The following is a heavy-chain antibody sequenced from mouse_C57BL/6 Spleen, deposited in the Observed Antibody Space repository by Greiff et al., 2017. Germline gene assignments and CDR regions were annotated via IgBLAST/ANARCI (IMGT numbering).Heavy chain of an antibody. CDR1: GFNIKDYY. CDR3: TLPYGNYLAWFAY. Sequence: EVQLQQSGAELVRPGASVKLSCTASGFNIKDYYMHWVKQRPEQGLEWIGRIDPEDGDTEYAPKFQGKATMTADTSSNTAYLQLSSLTSEDTAVYYCTLPYGNYLAWFAYWGQGTLVTVSA. D-gene: IGHD2-1*01. V-gene: IGHV14-1*01. CDR2: IDPEDGDT. J-gene: IGHJ3*01.